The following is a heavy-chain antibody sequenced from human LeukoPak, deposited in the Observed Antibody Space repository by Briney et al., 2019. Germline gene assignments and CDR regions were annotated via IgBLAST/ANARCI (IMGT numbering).Heavy chain of an antibody. J-gene: IGHJ5*02. CDR2: IYYSGTT. CDR1: GGSISSGSYY. V-gene: IGHV4-31*03. CDR3: ARDRISGTAGWFDP. Sequence: SQTLSLTCTVSGGSISSGSYYWSWIRQRPGKGLEWIGYIYYSGTTYYNPSLKSRVTISVDTSKNQFSLKLSSVTAADTAVYYCARDRISGTAGWFDPWGQGTLVTVSS. D-gene: IGHD1-20*01.